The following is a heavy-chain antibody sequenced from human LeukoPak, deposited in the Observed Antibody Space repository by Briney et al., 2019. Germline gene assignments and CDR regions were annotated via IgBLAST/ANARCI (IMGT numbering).Heavy chain of an antibody. Sequence: GGSLRLSCAASGFTFSSYAMHWVRQAPGKGLEWVAVISYDGSNKYYADSVKGRFTISRDNSKNTLYLQMNSLRAEDTAVYYCARDQSGSWYSEETGCMDVWGKGTTVTVSS. CDR3: ARDQSGSWYSEETGCMDV. V-gene: IGHV3-30*01. J-gene: IGHJ6*03. CDR2: ISYDGSNK. D-gene: IGHD2-15*01. CDR1: GFTFSSYA.